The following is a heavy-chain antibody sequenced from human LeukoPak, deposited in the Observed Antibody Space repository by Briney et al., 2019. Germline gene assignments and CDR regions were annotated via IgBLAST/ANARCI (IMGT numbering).Heavy chain of an antibody. D-gene: IGHD6-19*01. J-gene: IGHJ6*04. CDR1: GYSFTSYW. CDR3: ARLSTAVLTYGMDV. CDR2: IYPGDSDT. V-gene: IGHV5-51*01. Sequence: GESLKISCKGSGYSFTSYWIAWVRQMPGKGLEWMGIIYPGDSDTRYSPSFQGQVPISAAKSISTASLQWSSLKASDTAMYYCARLSTAVLTYGMDVWGKGTTVTVSS.